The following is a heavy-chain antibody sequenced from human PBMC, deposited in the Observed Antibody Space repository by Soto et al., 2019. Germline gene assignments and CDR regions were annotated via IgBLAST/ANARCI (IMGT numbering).Heavy chain of an antibody. CDR3: ARDGRDSSNYGRYYYGMDV. CDR2: IWYDGSNK. V-gene: IGHV3-33*01. Sequence: QVQLVESGGGVVQPGRSLRLSCAASGFTFSSYGMHWVRQAPGKGLEWVAVIWYDGSNKYYADSVKGRFTISRDNSKNTLYLQMNSLRAEDTAVYYCARDGRDSSNYGRYYYGMDVWGQGTTVTVSS. CDR1: GFTFSSYG. D-gene: IGHD4-4*01. J-gene: IGHJ6*02.